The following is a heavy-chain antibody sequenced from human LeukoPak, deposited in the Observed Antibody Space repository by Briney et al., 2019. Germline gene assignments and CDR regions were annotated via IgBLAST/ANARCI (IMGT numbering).Heavy chain of an antibody. CDR3: ARVDLYCSSTSCYSFDY. V-gene: IGHV5-51*01. CDR2: IYPGDSDT. D-gene: IGHD2-2*01. Sequence: LQISCEGFGYSFTSYWIAWVRPMPGKGVEWRGIIYPGDSDTRYSPSFQGQVTISGDNSISTVYLQWSSLNASDTAMYYCARVDLYCSSTSCYSFDYWGQGTLVTVSS. CDR1: GYSFTSYW. J-gene: IGHJ4*02.